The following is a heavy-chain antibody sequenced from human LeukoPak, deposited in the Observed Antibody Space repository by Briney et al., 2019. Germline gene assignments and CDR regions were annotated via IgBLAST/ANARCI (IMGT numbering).Heavy chain of an antibody. CDR2: IYYSGST. V-gene: IGHV4-59*08. D-gene: IGHD3-22*01. CDR3: ARRMYYYDSSGYGVYWLDP. J-gene: IGHJ5*02. CDR1: GGSISSYY. Sequence: PSETLSLTCTVSGGSISSYYWSWIRQPPGKGLEWIGYIYYSGSTNYNPSLKSRVTISVDTSKNQFSLKLSSVTAADTAVYYCARRMYYYDSSGYGVYWLDPWGQGTLVTVSS.